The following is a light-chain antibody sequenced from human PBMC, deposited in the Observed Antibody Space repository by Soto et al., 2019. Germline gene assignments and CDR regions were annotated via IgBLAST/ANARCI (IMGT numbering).Light chain of an antibody. Sequence: EVVMTQSPATLSVSLGERATLSCRASQGVSSNLAWYQQKPGQAPRLLIYGASTRATGLPARFSGSGSGTEFNLTISSLQYEYLAVYYCQQYNNWPHTFGGGTKLDI. CDR2: GAS. V-gene: IGKV3-15*01. J-gene: IGKJ2*01. CDR1: QGVSSN. CDR3: QQYNNWPHT.